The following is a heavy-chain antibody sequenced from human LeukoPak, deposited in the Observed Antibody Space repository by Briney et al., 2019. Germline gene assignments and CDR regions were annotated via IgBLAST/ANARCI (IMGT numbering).Heavy chain of an antibody. CDR1: GYTFTSYG. CDR2: ISAYNGNT. CDR3: ASPGYYDSSGYAFDI. D-gene: IGHD3-22*01. V-gene: IGHV1-18*01. Sequence: ASVKVSCKASGYTFTSYGISWVRQAPGQGLEWMGWISAYNGNTNYAQKLQGRVTMTTDTSTSTAYMELRSLRSDDTAVYYCASPGYYDSSGYAFDIWGQGTMVTVSS. J-gene: IGHJ3*02.